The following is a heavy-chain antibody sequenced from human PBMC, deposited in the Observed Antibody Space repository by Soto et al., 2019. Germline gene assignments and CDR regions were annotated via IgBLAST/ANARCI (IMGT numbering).Heavy chain of an antibody. CDR1: GGNSNSYS. CDR3: ARDWRQMSRGGFFDY. Sequence: QVRLVQSGAEVKKPGSSVKLSCKVSGGNSNSYSFAWVRQAPGQGLQWLGTIVPLSGTPNHAHKFHGRVTITADTSTNTAYLELSSLRYEDTAIYYCARDWRQMSRGGFFDYWGQGSLVTISS. V-gene: IGHV1-69*06. J-gene: IGHJ4*02. CDR2: IVPLSGTP. D-gene: IGHD3-3*01.